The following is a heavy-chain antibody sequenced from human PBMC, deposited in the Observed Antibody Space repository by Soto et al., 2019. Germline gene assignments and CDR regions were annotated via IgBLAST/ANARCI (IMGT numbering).Heavy chain of an antibody. J-gene: IGHJ6*02. D-gene: IGHD6-6*01. CDR2: ISGSGGST. CDR1: GFTFSSYA. V-gene: IGHV3-23*01. Sequence: GGSLRLSCAASGFTFSSYAMSWVRQAPGKGLEWVSAISGSGGSTYYADSVKGRFTISRDNSKNTLYLQMNSLRAEDTAVYYCAKTRTPSIAARPENYYYYYGMDVWGQGTTVTVSS. CDR3: AKTRTPSIAARPENYYYYYGMDV.